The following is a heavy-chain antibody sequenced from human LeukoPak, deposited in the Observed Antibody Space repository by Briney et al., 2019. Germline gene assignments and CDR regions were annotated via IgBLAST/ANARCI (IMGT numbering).Heavy chain of an antibody. CDR2: IYYSGST. J-gene: IGHJ4*02. CDR3: ARGRRVTLTVNYFDY. V-gene: IGHV4-61*08. CDR1: GGSIGSSAYY. D-gene: IGHD4-11*01. Sequence: PSETLSLTCTVSGGSIGSSAYYWSWIRQPPGKGLEWIGYIYYSGSTNYNPSLKSRVTISVDTSKNQFSLKLSSVTAADTAVYYCARGRRVTLTVNYFDYWGQGTLVTVSS.